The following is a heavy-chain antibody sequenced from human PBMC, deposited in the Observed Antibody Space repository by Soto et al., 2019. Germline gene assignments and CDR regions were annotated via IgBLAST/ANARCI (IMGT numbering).Heavy chain of an antibody. CDR1: GYSFTSYW. Sequence: LGESLKISCTGSGYSFTSYWIGWVRQMPGKGLESMGIIYPGDSDTRYSPSFQGQVTISADKSISTAYLQWSSLKASDTAMYYCARTAAAGKYYYGMDFWGQGTTVTVSS. CDR2: IYPGDSDT. V-gene: IGHV5-51*01. J-gene: IGHJ6*02. D-gene: IGHD6-13*01. CDR3: ARTAAAGKYYYGMDF.